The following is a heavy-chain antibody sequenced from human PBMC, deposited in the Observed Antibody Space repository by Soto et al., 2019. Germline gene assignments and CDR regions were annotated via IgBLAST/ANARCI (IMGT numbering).Heavy chain of an antibody. CDR2: IIPILGTA. Sequence: GASVKVSCKASGGTFSSYAISWVRQAPGQGLEWMGGIIPILGTANYAQKFQGRVTITADESTSTAYMELSSLRSEDTAVYYCARDLGGGYDWSYWGQGTLVTVSS. CDR1: GGTFSSYA. J-gene: IGHJ4*02. CDR3: ARDLGGGYDWSY. D-gene: IGHD5-12*01. V-gene: IGHV1-69*13.